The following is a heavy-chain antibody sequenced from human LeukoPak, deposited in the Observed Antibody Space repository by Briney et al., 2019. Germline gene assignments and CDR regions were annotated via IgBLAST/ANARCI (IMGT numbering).Heavy chain of an antibody. J-gene: IGHJ4*02. D-gene: IGHD3-22*01. V-gene: IGHV1-8*01. Sequence: ASVKVSCKASGYTFTSYDINWVRQATGQGLEWMGWMNPNSGNTGYAQKFQGRVTITRNTSISTAYMELSSLRFEDTAVYYCARGSYYYDSSGPTRSVDYWGQGTLVTVSS. CDR1: GYTFTSYD. CDR2: MNPNSGNT. CDR3: ARGSYYYDSSGPTRSVDY.